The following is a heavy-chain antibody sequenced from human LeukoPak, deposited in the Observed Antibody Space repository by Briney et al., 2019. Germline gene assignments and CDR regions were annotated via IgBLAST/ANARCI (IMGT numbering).Heavy chain of an antibody. J-gene: IGHJ4*02. CDR2: ISSSGSTT. CDR1: GFTFNTYE. Sequence: GGSLRLSCAASGFTFNTYEMNWVRQAPGKGLEWVSYISSSGSTTYYADPVKGRFTISRDNAKNSLYLQMNSLRAEDTAVYYCARKRARGLDYWGQGTLVTVSS. D-gene: IGHD3-10*01. CDR3: ARKRARGLDY. V-gene: IGHV3-48*03.